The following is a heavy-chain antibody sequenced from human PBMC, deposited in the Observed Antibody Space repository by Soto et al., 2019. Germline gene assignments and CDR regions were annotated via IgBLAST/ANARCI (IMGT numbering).Heavy chain of an antibody. CDR2: IGGSGRNT. D-gene: IGHD6-13*01. CDR3: AKDSSSWDHDY. Sequence: GGSLRLSCAASGFMFSRSGMTWVRQAPEMRLESVAGIGGSGRNTYYADSVKGRFTISRDNSKNTLFLQMNSLRAEDTAVYYCAKDSSSWDHDYWGQGTLVTVSS. V-gene: IGHV3-23*01. J-gene: IGHJ4*02. CDR1: GFMFSRSG.